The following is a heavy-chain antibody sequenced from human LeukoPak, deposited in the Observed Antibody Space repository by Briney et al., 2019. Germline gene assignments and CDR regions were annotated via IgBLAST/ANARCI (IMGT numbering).Heavy chain of an antibody. CDR2: INWNGGST. CDR3: ARVRGGSGWYEPIDY. J-gene: IGHJ4*02. V-gene: IGHV3-20*04. Sequence: PGGSLRLSCAASGFTFDDYGMSWVRQAPGKGLEWVSGINWNGGSTGYVDSVKGRFTISRDNAKNSLYLQMNSLRAEDTAVYYCARVRGGSGWYEPIDYWGQGTLVTVSS. D-gene: IGHD6-19*01. CDR1: GFTFDDYG.